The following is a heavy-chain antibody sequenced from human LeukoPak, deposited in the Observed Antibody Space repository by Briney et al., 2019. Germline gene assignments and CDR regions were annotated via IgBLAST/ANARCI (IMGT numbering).Heavy chain of an antibody. V-gene: IGHV3-33*08. J-gene: IGHJ3*02. D-gene: IGHD2-15*01. CDR3: ARFGSVDAFDI. CDR1: GFTFSDYY. Sequence: GGSLRLSCAASGFTFSDYYMSWIRQAPGKGLEWVALIWYDGSDNYYADSVKGRFTISRDNSKNTLYLQMNSLRAEDTAVYYCARFGSVDAFDIWGQGTMVTVSS. CDR2: IWYDGSDN.